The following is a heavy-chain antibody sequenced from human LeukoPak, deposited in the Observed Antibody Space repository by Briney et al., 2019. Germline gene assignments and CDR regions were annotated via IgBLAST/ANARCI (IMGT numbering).Heavy chain of an antibody. D-gene: IGHD6-6*01. V-gene: IGHV4-59*01. CDR2: IYYSGST. J-gene: IGHJ4*02. Sequence: SETLSLTCTVSGGSISSYYWSWIRQPPGKGLEWIGYIYYSGSTSYNPSLKSRVTISVDTSKNQFSLKLSSVTAADTAVYYCARASAMYSSSSFDYWGQGTLVTVSS. CDR1: GGSISSYY. CDR3: ARASAMYSSSSFDY.